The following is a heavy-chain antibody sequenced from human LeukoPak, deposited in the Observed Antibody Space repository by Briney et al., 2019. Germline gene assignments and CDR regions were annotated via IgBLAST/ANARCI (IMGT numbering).Heavy chain of an antibody. CDR1: GFTFSSYS. Sequence: GGSLRLSCAASGFTFSSYSMNWVRQAPGKGLEWVSSISSSCSYIYYADSVKGRFTISRDNAKNSLYLQMNSLRAEDTAVYYCARDGDSSGYSRYAFDIWGQGTMVTVSS. CDR2: ISSSCSYI. D-gene: IGHD3-22*01. J-gene: IGHJ3*02. CDR3: ARDGDSSGYSRYAFDI. V-gene: IGHV3-21*01.